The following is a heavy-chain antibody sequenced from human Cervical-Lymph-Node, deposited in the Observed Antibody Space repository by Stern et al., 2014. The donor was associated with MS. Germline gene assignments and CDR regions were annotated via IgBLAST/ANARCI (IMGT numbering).Heavy chain of an antibody. CDR3: ARDGSIDAFDI. CDR1: GGSISSGSYY. CDR2: IYTSGST. V-gene: IGHV4-61*02. J-gene: IGHJ3*02. D-gene: IGHD5-12*01. Sequence: QLQLQESGPGLVKPSQTLSLTCTVSGGSISSGSYYWSWIRQPAGKGLEWIGRIYTSGSTNYNPSLTSRVTISVDTSKNQFSLKLTSVTAADTAVYYCARDGSIDAFDIWGQGTMVTVSS.